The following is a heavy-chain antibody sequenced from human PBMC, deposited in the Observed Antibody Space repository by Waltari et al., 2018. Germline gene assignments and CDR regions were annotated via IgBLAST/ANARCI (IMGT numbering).Heavy chain of an antibody. CDR3: ARDSRDGYNSYYYGMDV. V-gene: IGHV1-69*08. CDR2: IIPIFGTA. J-gene: IGHJ6*02. Sequence: QVQLVQSGAEVKKPGSSVKVSCKASGGTFSSYAISWVRPAPGQGLEWMGRIIPIFGTANYAQKFQGRVTITADKSTSTAYMELSSLRSEDTAVYYCARDSRDGYNSYYYGMDVWGQGTTVTVSS. CDR1: GGTFSSYA. D-gene: IGHD5-12*01.